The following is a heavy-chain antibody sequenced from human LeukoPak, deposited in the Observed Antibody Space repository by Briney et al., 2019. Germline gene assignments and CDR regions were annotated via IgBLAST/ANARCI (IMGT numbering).Heavy chain of an antibody. CDR2: INSDGSST. CDR3: ARVVVDTAMVFDY. Sequence: GGSLRLSCEASGFTFSSYWMHWVRQAPGKGLVWVSRINSDGSSTSYADSVKGRFTISRDNAKNTVYLQMNSLRAEDTAVYYCARVVVDTAMVFDYWGQGTLVTVSS. J-gene: IGHJ4*02. CDR1: GFTFSSYW. V-gene: IGHV3-74*01. D-gene: IGHD5-18*01.